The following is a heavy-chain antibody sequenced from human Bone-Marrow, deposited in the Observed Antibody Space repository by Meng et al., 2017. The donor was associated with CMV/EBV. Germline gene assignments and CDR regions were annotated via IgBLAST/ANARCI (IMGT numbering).Heavy chain of an antibody. CDR2: IIPIFGTA. D-gene: IGHD3-3*01. J-gene: IGHJ6*02. CDR3: ARGPPHFLDPYYYYGMDV. Sequence: SLKVSCKASGGTFSSYAISWGRQAPGQGLEWMGVIIPIFGTANYAQKFQGRVTITSDESTSTAYMELSSLRSDDTALYYWARGPPHFLDPYYYYGMDVWGQGTTVTVSS. CDR1: GGTFSSYA. V-gene: IGHV1-69*13.